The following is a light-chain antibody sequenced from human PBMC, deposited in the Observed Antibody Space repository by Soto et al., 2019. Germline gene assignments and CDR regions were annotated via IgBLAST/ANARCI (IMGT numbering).Light chain of an antibody. J-gene: IGLJ1*01. CDR2: DDN. V-gene: IGLV1-40*01. CDR3: QSYDSSLSGYV. Sequence: VLTQPPSVSGAPGQRVTISCTGSSSNIGAGYDLHWYRQLPGTAPKLLIYDDNNRPSGVPDRFSGSKSGTSASLAISGLQAEDEADYYCQSYDSSLSGYVFGTGTRSPS. CDR1: SSNIGAGYD.